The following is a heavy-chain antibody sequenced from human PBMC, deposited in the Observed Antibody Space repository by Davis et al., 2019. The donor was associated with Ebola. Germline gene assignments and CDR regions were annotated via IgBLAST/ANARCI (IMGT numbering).Heavy chain of an antibody. CDR1: GDSVSSNSAA. V-gene: IGHV6-1*01. D-gene: IGHD6-19*01. Sequence: SQTLSLTCAISGDSVSSNSAAWNWIRQSPSRGLGWLGRTYYRSKWYNDYAVSVKSRITINADTSKNQLSLQLNSVTPEDTAVYYCARDESIAVAGPRGWFDPWGQGTLVTVSS. J-gene: IGHJ5*02. CDR2: TYYRSKWYN. CDR3: ARDESIAVAGPRGWFDP.